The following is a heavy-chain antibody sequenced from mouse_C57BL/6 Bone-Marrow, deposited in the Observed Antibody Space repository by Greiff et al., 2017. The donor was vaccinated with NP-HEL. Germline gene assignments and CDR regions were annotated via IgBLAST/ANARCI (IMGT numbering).Heavy chain of an antibody. V-gene: IGHV5-4*03. J-gene: IGHJ3*01. Sequence: EVMLVESGGGLVKPGGSLKLSCAASGFTFSSYAMSWVRQTPEKRLEWVATISDGGSYTYYPHNVKGRFTISRDDAKNNLYLQMSHLKSEDTAMYYCARDGDDGYYAAWFAYWGQGTLVTVSA. CDR1: GFTFSSYA. D-gene: IGHD2-3*01. CDR2: ISDGGSYT. CDR3: ARDGDDGYYAAWFAY.